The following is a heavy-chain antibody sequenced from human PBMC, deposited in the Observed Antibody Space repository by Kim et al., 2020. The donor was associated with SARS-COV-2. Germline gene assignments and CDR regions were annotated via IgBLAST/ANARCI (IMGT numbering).Heavy chain of an antibody. CDR2: ISSYSNYI. J-gene: IGHJ5*02. CDR1: GFMFSAYR. Sequence: GGSLRLSCVASGFMFSAYRMDWVRQAPGKGPEWVSSISSYSNYIYYADSVKGRFTISRDNAKNSVFLQMNSLRPEDTAVYYCMTDERASVWGSWGQGTLVTVSS. CDR3: MTDERASVWGS. D-gene: IGHD3-16*01. V-gene: IGHV3-21*01.